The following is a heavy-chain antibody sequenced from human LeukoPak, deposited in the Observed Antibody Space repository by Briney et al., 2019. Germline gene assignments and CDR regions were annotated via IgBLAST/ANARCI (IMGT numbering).Heavy chain of an antibody. CDR1: GGTFSSYA. D-gene: IGHD1-26*01. CDR2: IIPIFGTA. J-gene: IGHJ3*02. CDR3: ARSPSIVGAGDDSFDI. V-gene: IGHV1-69*05. Sequence: ASVKVSCKASGGTFSSYAISWVRQAPGQGLEWMGRIIPIFGTANYAQKFQGRVTITTDESTSTAYMELSSLRSEDTAVYYCARSPSIVGAGDDSFDIWGQGTMVTVSS.